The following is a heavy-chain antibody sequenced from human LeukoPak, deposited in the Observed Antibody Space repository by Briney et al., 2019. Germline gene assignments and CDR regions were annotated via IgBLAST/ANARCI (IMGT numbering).Heavy chain of an antibody. Sequence: PGGSLRLSCAASGFTFTRYAMTWVRQAPGKGLEWVSAISGSGGSTSYADSVKGRFTISRDNSKNTLYLQMNSLRAEDTAIYYCAKPGDRGRDYSNFDYWGQGTLVTVSS. CDR3: AKPGDRGRDYSNFDY. J-gene: IGHJ4*02. CDR1: GFTFTRYA. CDR2: ISGSGGST. V-gene: IGHV3-23*01. D-gene: IGHD3-16*01.